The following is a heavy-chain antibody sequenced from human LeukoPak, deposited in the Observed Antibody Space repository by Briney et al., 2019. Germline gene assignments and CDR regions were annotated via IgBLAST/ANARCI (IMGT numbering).Heavy chain of an antibody. CDR3: LSSISWY. CDR2: INTDGSIT. J-gene: IGHJ4*02. Sequence: GGSLRLSCAASGFTFSSYWMHWVRQPPGKGLVWVSGINTDGSITSYADSVKGRFTISRDNAKNTLYLQMNSLRAEDTAVYYCLSSISWYWGQGTLVTVSS. D-gene: IGHD2-2*01. V-gene: IGHV3-74*01. CDR1: GFTFSSYW.